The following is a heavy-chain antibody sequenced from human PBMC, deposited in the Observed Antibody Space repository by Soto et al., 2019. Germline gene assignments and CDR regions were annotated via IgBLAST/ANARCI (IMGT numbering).Heavy chain of an antibody. Sequence: QVQLQQWGAGLLKPSETLSLTCAVYGGSFSGYYWSWIRQPPGKGLVWIGEINHSGSTNYNPSLKSRVTISVDTSKNQFSLKLSSVTAADTAVYYCARAGDLWFGESYFDWGQGTLVTVSS. CDR1: GGSFSGYY. D-gene: IGHD3-10*01. J-gene: IGHJ4*02. CDR3: ARAGDLWFGESYFD. V-gene: IGHV4-34*01. CDR2: INHSGST.